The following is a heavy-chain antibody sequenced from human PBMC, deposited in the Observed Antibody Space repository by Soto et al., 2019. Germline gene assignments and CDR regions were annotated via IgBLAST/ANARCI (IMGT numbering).Heavy chain of an antibody. CDR2: IIPIFGTA. V-gene: IGHV1-69*13. J-gene: IGHJ4*02. Sequence: GASVKVSCKASGGTFSSYAISCVRQAPGQGLEWMGGIIPIFGTANYAQKFQGRVTITADESTSTAYMELSSLRSEDTAVYYCAREVGARRLDYWGQGTLVTVSS. D-gene: IGHD1-26*01. CDR1: GGTFSSYA. CDR3: AREVGARRLDY.